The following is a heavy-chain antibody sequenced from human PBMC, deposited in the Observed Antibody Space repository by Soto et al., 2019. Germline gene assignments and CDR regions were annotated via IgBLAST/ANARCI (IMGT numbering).Heavy chain of an antibody. CDR1: GFSLITSGVG. J-gene: IGHJ4*02. Sequence: SGPTLVNPTQTLTLTFTVSGFSLITSGVGVGWIRQPPGKALEWLALIYWDDDKRYSPSLKSRLTITKDTSKNQVVLTMTNMDPVDTATYYCAHSFFPGWNDVGVLGYWGQGTLVTVS. CDR2: IYWDDDK. V-gene: IGHV2-5*02. CDR3: AHSFFPGWNDVGVLGY. D-gene: IGHD1-1*01.